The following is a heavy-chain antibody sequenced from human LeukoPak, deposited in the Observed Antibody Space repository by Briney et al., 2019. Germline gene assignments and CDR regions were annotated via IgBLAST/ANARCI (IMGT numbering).Heavy chain of an antibody. CDR3: ARDRAGYSSGYYRIDY. V-gene: IGHV1-18*01. Sequence: ASVKVSCKASGYTFTSYGISWVRQAPGQGLEWMGWISAYNGNTNYAQKLQGRVTMTTGTSTSTAYMELRSLRSDDTAVYYCARDRAGYSSGYYRIDYWGQGTLVTVSS. CDR2: ISAYNGNT. CDR1: GYTFTSYG. D-gene: IGHD3-22*01. J-gene: IGHJ4*02.